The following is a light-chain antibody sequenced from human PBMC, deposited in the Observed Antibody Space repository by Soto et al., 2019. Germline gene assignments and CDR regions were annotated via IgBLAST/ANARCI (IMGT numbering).Light chain of an antibody. CDR1: QSISSW. J-gene: IGKJ1*01. Sequence: DIQMTQSPSTLSASVGDRVTITCRASQSISSWLAWYQQKPGKAPKLLIYKASSLEIEDPSRYSDSGSGTEIKLTISSRQPDDFVTYYHQQYSSYSPWTFGQGPKVQIK. V-gene: IGKV1-5*03. CDR3: QQYSSYSPWT. CDR2: KAS.